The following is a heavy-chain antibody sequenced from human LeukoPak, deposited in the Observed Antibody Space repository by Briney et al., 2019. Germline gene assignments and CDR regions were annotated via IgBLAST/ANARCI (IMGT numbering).Heavy chain of an antibody. V-gene: IGHV7-4-1*02. CDR3: AREWYHVVAAGIHYFDY. CDR2: TNTNTGNP. D-gene: IGHD2-2*01. J-gene: IGHJ4*02. CDR1: GYTFTSYA. Sequence: GASVKVSCKASGYTFTSYAMNWVRQAPGQGLEWMGWTNTNTGNPTYAQGFTGRFVFSLDTSVSTAYLQISSLKAEDTAVYYCAREWYHVVAAGIHYFDYWGQGTLVTVSS.